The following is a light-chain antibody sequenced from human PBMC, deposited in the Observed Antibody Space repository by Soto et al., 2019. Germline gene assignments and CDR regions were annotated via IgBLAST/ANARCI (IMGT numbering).Light chain of an antibody. CDR3: SSYASSSTLV. CDR2: DVS. J-gene: IGLJ2*01. V-gene: IGLV2-14*01. Sequence: QSVLTQPASVSGSPGQSITISCTGTSSDVGGYDYVSWYQQHPGKVPKLMIYDVSSRPSGVSNRFSGSKSGNTASLTISGLQAEGEADYYCSSYASSSTLVFGGGTKLTVL. CDR1: SSDVGGYDY.